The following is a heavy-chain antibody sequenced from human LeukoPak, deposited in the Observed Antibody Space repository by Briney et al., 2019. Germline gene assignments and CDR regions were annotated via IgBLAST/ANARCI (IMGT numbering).Heavy chain of an antibody. Sequence: SETLSLTCAVYGGSFSGYSWSWIRQPPGKGLEWIGYIYHSGSTYYNPSLKSRVTISVDRSKNQFSLKLSSVTAAGTAVYYCARGRDDFWSGLPYNWFDPWGQGTLVTVSS. J-gene: IGHJ5*02. CDR1: GGSFSGYS. CDR3: ARGRDDFWSGLPYNWFDP. V-gene: IGHV4-30-2*01. D-gene: IGHD3-3*01. CDR2: IYHSGST.